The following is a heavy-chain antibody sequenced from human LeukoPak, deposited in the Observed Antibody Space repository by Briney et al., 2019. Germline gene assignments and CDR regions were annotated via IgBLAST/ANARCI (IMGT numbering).Heavy chain of an antibody. CDR3: AKRLTAAAATYYFDS. V-gene: IGHV3-23*01. CDR1: GLTFSSHW. D-gene: IGHD2-2*01. CDR2: ITPSGGDT. Sequence: PGGSLRLSCAASGLTFSSHWMHWVRQAPGKGLEWVSSITPSGGDTFYTDSVKGRFTISRDNSRNTLYLQMNTLRAEDTAVYYCAKRLTAAAATYYFDSWGQGTLVTVSS. J-gene: IGHJ4*02.